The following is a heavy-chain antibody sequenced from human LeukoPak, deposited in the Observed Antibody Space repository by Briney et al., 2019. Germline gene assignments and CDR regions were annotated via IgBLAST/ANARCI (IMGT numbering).Heavy chain of an antibody. Sequence: ASVKVSCKASGYTFTSYDINWVRQATGQGLAWMGWMNPNSGKTAYAQKFQGRVTITRNTSISTAYMEVSSLRSEDTAVYYCASGDCSSTSCYSFWGQGTLVTVSS. CDR3: ASGDCSSTSCYSF. CDR2: MNPNSGKT. D-gene: IGHD2-2*01. V-gene: IGHV1-8*03. J-gene: IGHJ4*02. CDR1: GYTFTSYD.